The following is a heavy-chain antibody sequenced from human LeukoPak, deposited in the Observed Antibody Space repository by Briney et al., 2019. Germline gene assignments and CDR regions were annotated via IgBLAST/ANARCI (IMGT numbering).Heavy chain of an antibody. CDR3: ARDASVYCSGTGCFYFDY. J-gene: IGHJ4*02. CDR2: ISYSGANS. Sequence: PGGSLRLSCAASGFTFSGSAMSWVRQAPGEGLEWVSLISYSGANSYYTDSVRGRFTISRDNSKDTLFLQMNSLRAEDTAVYYCARDASVYCSGTGCFYFDYWGLGTLVTVSS. CDR1: GFTFSGSA. V-gene: IGHV3-23*01. D-gene: IGHD2-2*01.